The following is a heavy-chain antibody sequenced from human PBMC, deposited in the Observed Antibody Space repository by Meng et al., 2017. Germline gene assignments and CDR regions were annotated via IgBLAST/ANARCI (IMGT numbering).Heavy chain of an antibody. J-gene: IGHJ4*02. CDR2: IYWNDDK. CDR3: AHRTYYYDRSGYFGDY. V-gene: IGHV2-5*01. Sequence: SGPTLVKPTQTLTLTCTFSGFSLSTSGVGVGWIRQPPGKALEWLALIYWNDDKRYSPSLKSRLTITKDTSKNQVVLTMTNMDPVDTATYYCAHRTYYYDRSGYFGDYWGQGTLVTVSS. CDR1: GFSLSTSGVG. D-gene: IGHD3-22*01.